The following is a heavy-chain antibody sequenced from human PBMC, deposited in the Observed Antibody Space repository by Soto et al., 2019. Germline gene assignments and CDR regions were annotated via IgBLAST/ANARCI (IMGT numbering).Heavy chain of an antibody. CDR3: AKAKWRQGYDILGAFDY. CDR1: GFTFRSYA. V-gene: IGHV3-23*01. CDR2: ISGSGGST. D-gene: IGHD3-9*01. Sequence: EVQLLESGGGLVQPGGSLRLSCAASGFTFRSYAMSWVRQAPGKGLEWVSAISGSGGSTYYADSVKGRFTISRDNSKNTLYLQMNSLRAEDTAVYYCAKAKWRQGYDILGAFDYWGQGTLVTVSS. J-gene: IGHJ4*02.